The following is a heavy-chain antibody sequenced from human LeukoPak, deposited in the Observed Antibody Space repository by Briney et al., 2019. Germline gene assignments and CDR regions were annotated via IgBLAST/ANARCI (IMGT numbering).Heavy chain of an antibody. D-gene: IGHD6-13*01. J-gene: IGHJ4*02. V-gene: IGHV3-66*01. CDR1: GFTVNTNY. Sequence: GGSLRLSCAASGFTVNTNYMTWVRQAPGKGLEWVSIIYSGGDTYYADSVKGRFTSSRDNSKNTLYLQMNSLRVEDAAVYYCARGRQQLAHFDYWGQGTRVTVSS. CDR3: ARGRQQLAHFDY. CDR2: IYSGGDT.